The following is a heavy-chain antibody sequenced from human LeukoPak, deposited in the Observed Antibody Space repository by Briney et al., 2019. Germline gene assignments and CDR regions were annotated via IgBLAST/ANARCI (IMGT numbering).Heavy chain of an antibody. J-gene: IGHJ4*02. CDR3: ARGRVVRGVIIHYFDY. CDR2: IYHSGST. D-gene: IGHD3-10*01. CDR1: GGSISSSNW. Sequence: SETLSLTCAVSGGSISSSNWWSWVRQPPGKGLEWIGEIYHSGSTNYNPSLKSRVTMSVDKSKNQFSLNLTSVTAADTAVYYCARGRVVRGVIIHYFDYWGQGTLVTVSS. V-gene: IGHV4-4*02.